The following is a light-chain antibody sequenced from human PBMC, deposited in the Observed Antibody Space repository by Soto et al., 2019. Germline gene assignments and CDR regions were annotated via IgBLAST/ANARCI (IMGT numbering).Light chain of an antibody. CDR1: QGLTSDY. J-gene: IGKJ1*01. Sequence: SCRASQGLTSDYLAWYQQKPGQTPRLLIHGASSRATGIPDRFSGSGSGTDFTLRIRRLEPEDSPVYYCQQSRRPFAQGTKVDIK. CDR2: GAS. V-gene: IGKV3-20*01. CDR3: QQSRRP.